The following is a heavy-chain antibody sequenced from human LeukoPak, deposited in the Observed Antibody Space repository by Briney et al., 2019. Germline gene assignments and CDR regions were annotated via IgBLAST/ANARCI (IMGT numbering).Heavy chain of an antibody. CDR2: INHSGST. J-gene: IGHJ5*02. CDR3: ARRSGSYLWGELFDP. CDR1: GGSFSGYY. V-gene: IGHV4-34*01. D-gene: IGHD3-10*01. Sequence: PSETLSLTCAVYGGSFSGYYWSWIRQPPGKGLEWIGEINHSGSTNYNPSLKSRVTISVDTSKNQFSLKLSSVTAAGTAVYYCARRSGSYLWGELFDPWGQGTLVTVSS.